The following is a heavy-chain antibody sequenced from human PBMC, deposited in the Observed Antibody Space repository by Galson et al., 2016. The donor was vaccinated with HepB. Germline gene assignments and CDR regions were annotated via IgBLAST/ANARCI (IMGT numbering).Heavy chain of an antibody. CDR1: GGTFSRYA. J-gene: IGHJ6*02. D-gene: IGHD4-11*01. V-gene: IGHV1-69*13. Sequence: SVKVSCKASGGTFSRYAINWVRQVPGQGLEWMGGIIAIFGTANYAQKFQDRVTITADESTNTAYMELRSLRFEDTAVYYCARDGHPLYGNYVKAHHYYGMDVWGQGTAVTVSS. CDR2: IIAIFGTA. CDR3: ARDGHPLYGNYVKAHHYYGMDV.